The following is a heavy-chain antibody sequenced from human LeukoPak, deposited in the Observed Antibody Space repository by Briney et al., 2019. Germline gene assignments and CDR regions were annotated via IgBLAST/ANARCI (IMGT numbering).Heavy chain of an antibody. CDR1: GFIFSSYA. Sequence: GGSLRLSCAASGFIFSSYAMNWVRQAPGKGLEWVSGISGSGGSTYYADSVKGRFTIFRDNSKNTLYLQMNSLRAEDTAVYYCAKPPRGSGEDYWGQGTLVTVSS. J-gene: IGHJ4*02. D-gene: IGHD3-10*01. V-gene: IGHV3-23*01. CDR3: AKPPRGSGEDY. CDR2: ISGSGGST.